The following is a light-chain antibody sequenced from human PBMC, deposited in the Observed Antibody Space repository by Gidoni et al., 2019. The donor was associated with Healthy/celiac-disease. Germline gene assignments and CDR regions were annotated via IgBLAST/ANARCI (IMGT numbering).Light chain of an antibody. Sequence: DIQLTQSPSFLSASVGDRVTITCRASQGIRSYLAWYQQKPGKAPKLLIYAASTLQSGFPSRFSGRGSGTEFTLTISSLQPEDFATYYCQQLNSYPYTFXQXTKLEIK. V-gene: IGKV1-9*01. CDR3: QQLNSYPYT. J-gene: IGKJ2*01. CDR1: QGIRSY. CDR2: AAS.